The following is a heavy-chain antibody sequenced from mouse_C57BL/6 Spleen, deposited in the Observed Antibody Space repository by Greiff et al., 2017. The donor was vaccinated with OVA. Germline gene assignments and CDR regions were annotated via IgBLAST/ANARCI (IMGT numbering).Heavy chain of an antibody. Sequence: VQLQQPGAELVKPGASVKLSCKASGYTFTSYWMHWVKQRPGQGLEWIGMIHPNSGSTNYNEKFKSKATLTVDKSSSTAYMQLSSLTSEDSAVYDCAREGLITPGMDYWGQGTSVTVSS. D-gene: IGHD1-1*01. CDR1: GYTFTSYW. J-gene: IGHJ4*01. CDR3: AREGLITPGMDY. CDR2: IHPNSGST. V-gene: IGHV1-64*01.